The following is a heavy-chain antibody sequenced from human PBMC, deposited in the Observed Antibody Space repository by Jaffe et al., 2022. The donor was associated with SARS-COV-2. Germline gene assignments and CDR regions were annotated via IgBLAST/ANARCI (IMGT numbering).Heavy chain of an antibody. CDR2: INQDGSKK. CDR3: GRTGSGSAWD. J-gene: IGHJ4*02. V-gene: IGHV3-7*03. Sequence: EVQLVESGGGLVQPGGSLRLSCAASGFTFSNYWMNWVRQVPGKGLEWVANINQDGSKKYYVDSVKGRFTISRDNAKNSLYLQMNSLRAEDTAVYYCGRTGSGSAWDWGQGTLVTVSS. D-gene: IGHD6-19*01. CDR1: GFTFSNYW.